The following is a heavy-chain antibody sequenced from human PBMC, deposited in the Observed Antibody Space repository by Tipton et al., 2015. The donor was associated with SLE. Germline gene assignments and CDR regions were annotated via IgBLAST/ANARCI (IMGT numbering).Heavy chain of an antibody. CDR1: GFTFSSYA. Sequence: SLRLSCAASGFTFSSYAMHWVRQAPGKGLGWVAVISYDGSNKYYADSVKGRFTISRDNSKNTLYLQVNSLRAEDTAVYYCARVLGSFYGMDVWGQGTTVTVSS. CDR3: ARVLGSFYGMDV. CDR2: ISYDGSNK. J-gene: IGHJ6*02. V-gene: IGHV3-30*04.